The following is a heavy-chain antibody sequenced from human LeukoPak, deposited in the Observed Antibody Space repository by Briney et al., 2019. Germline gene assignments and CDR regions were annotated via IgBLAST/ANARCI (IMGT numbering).Heavy chain of an antibody. Sequence: PGGSLRLSCAASGFTFSSYWMSWVRQAPGKGLEWVANIKQDGSEKYYVDSVKGRFTISRDNAKNSLYLQMNSLRAEDTAVYYCARDKYYDISYYYYMDVWGKGTTVTVSS. CDR1: GFTFSSYW. V-gene: IGHV3-7*01. CDR2: IKQDGSEK. D-gene: IGHD3-9*01. J-gene: IGHJ6*03. CDR3: ARDKYYDISYYYYMDV.